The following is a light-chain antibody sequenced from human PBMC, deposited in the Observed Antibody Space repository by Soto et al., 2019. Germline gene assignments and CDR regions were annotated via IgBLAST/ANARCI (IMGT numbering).Light chain of an antibody. CDR3: QHYVTSPET. CDR2: GAS. V-gene: IGKV3-20*01. CDR1: QTISSNY. J-gene: IGKJ1*01. Sequence: EIVLTQSPGTLSLSPGERATLSCRASQTISSNYLAWYQQKPGQAPRLLIYGASSRDTGNPDRFSGSGSGTDFTLTITRLEPEDFALYHCQHYVTSPETVGQGTKVEIK.